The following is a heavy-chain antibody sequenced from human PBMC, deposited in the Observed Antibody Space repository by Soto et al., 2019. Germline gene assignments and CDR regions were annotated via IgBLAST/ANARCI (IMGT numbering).Heavy chain of an antibody. CDR3: ASSSGSGYQNFFDP. J-gene: IGHJ5*02. D-gene: IGHD3-22*01. CDR2: ISYDGNNK. V-gene: IGHV3-30-3*01. Sequence: GRSLRLSCAASGFNFNSYAMHWVRQAPGEGLEWVAVISYDGNNKCYADSVRGRFTIFRDNSKKTLYLQMNSLRTEDTAVYYCASSSGSGYQNFFDPWGQGSLVTVSS. CDR1: GFNFNSYA.